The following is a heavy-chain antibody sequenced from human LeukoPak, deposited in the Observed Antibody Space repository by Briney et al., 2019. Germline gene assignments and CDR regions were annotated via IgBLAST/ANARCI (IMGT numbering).Heavy chain of an antibody. D-gene: IGHD6-6*01. CDR1: GFTVSNNY. V-gene: IGHV3-53*01. CDR3: ASLSLGHY. Sequence: GGSLRLSCAASGFTVSNNYMSWVRQAPGKGLEWVSVIYSGGSTYYADSVKGRFTITRDTSKNTLSLQMNSLRAEDTAVYYCASLSLGHYWGQGTLVTVSS. CDR2: IYSGGST. J-gene: IGHJ4*02.